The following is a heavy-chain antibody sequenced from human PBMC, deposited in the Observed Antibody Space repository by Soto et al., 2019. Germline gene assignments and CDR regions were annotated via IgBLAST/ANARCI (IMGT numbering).Heavy chain of an antibody. J-gene: IGHJ6*02. D-gene: IGHD2-15*01. V-gene: IGHV6-1*01. CDR1: GDTVSSNSVA. CDR2: TYYRSRWYS. CDR3: ARSEEDSDYYYYGMDV. Sequence: SQTLSLTCVGSGDTVSSNSVAWNWVRQSPSRGLEWLGRTYYRSRWYSDYAVSVRSRIDINADTSKNQVSLQLDSVTPEDTAVYYCARSEEDSDYYYYGMDVWGQGTTVTVSS.